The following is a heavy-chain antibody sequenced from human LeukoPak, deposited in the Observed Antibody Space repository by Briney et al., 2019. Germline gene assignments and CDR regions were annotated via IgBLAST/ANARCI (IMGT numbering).Heavy chain of an antibody. J-gene: IGHJ4*02. D-gene: IGHD3-16*01. CDR1: GYTFTTYG. Sequence: ASVKVSCTASGYTFTTYGISWVRQAPEQGSGWMGGISAYNGNTNYAQKLQGRVTMTTDTSTSTAYMELRSLRSDDTAVYYCARMSAPSIYGYVWGSSYYFDYWGQGTLVTVSS. CDR2: ISAYNGNT. CDR3: ARMSAPSIYGYVWGSSYYFDY. V-gene: IGHV1-18*01.